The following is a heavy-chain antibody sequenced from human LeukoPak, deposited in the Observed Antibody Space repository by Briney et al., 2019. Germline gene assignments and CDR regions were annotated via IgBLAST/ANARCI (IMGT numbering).Heavy chain of an antibody. J-gene: IGHJ4*02. V-gene: IGHV3-53*01. CDR1: GFTVSSNY. Sequence: GRSLRPSCAASGFTVSSNYMSWVRQGPGKGLEWVSVTYSGGSTYYADSAKGRFTISRDNSKNTPYLQMSILGAEDTAVYYCARGGHFDYWGQGTLVTVSS. CDR2: TYSGGST. CDR3: ARGGHFDY.